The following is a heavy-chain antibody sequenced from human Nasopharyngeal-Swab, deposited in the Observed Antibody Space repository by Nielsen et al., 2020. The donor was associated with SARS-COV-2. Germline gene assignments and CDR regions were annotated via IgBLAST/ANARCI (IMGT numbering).Heavy chain of an antibody. Sequence: GGSLRLSCKGSGYSFTSYWSGGVRQMPGKGLEWMGIIYPGDSDTRYSPSFQGQVTISADKSISTAYLQWSSLKASDTAMYYCASAVGGYDPYYFDYWGQGTLVTVSS. CDR2: IYPGDSDT. D-gene: IGHD2-2*01. J-gene: IGHJ4*02. CDR3: ASAVGGYDPYYFDY. V-gene: IGHV5-51*01. CDR1: GYSFTSYW.